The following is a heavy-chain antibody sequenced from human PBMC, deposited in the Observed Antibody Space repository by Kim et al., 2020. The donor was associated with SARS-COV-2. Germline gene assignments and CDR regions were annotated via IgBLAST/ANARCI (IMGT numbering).Heavy chain of an antibody. V-gene: IGHV4-39*07. D-gene: IGHD5-18*01. J-gene: IGHJ6*02. CDR1: GGSISSSSYY. CDR2: IYYSGST. Sequence: SETLSLTCTVSGGSISSSSYYWGWIRQPPGKGLEWIGSIYYSGSTYYNPSLKSRVTISVDTSKNQFSLKLSSVTAADTAMYYCARDRSVRYSYGWESYYYYGMDVWGQGTTVTVSS. CDR3: ARDRSVRYSYGWESYYYYGMDV.